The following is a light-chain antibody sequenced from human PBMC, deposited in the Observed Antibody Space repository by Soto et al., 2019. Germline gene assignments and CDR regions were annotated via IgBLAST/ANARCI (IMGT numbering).Light chain of an antibody. J-gene: IGKJ1*01. CDR1: QSIGSW. CDR3: QEYYTFSRT. CDR2: DVS. V-gene: IGKV1-5*01. Sequence: DIQMTQSPSTLSASIGDRVTITCRASQSIGSWLAWYQQKPGKAPKLLIYDVSRLESGVPSRFSGSGSGTEFTLTISRLQPDDLATYYCQEYYTFSRTFGQGTKVEIK.